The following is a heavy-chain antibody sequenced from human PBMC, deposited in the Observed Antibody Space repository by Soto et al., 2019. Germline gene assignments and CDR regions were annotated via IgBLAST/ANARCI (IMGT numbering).Heavy chain of an antibody. CDR1: GDTFTTNY. CDR3: ASRVLCDMDV. D-gene: IGHD2-21*01. CDR2: INPNNGAT. J-gene: IGHJ6*02. V-gene: IGHV1-46*01. Sequence: QEQLVQSGAEVKEPGASLKVSCKASGDTFTTNYIHWVRQAPGKGLEWMGRINPNNGATLYAPEFQGRPILTTDTSTSTVYMDLNSVQSEDSAVYYCASRVLCDMDVWGQGTTGTVSS.